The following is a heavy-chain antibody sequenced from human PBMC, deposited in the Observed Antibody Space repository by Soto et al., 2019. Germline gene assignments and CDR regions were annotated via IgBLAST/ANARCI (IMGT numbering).Heavy chain of an antibody. CDR3: AKGLLATTYTSLDS. Sequence: GGSLRLSCAASGFTFSSYGMHWVRQAPGKGLEWVAVIWCDGSNKYYADSVKGRFTISRDNSKSTLYLQMNSLRAEDTAIYTCAKGLLATTYTSLDSWGQGTLVTVSS. CDR2: IWCDGSNK. D-gene: IGHD3-16*01. CDR1: GFTFSSYG. V-gene: IGHV3-33*06. J-gene: IGHJ4*02.